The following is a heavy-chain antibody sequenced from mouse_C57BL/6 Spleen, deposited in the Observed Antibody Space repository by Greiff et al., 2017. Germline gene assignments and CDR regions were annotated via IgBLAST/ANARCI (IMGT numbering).Heavy chain of an antibody. D-gene: IGHD2-4*01. J-gene: IGHJ2*01. Sequence: EVQRVESGGGLVKPGGSLKLSCAASGFTFSDYGMHWVRQAPEKGLEWVAYISSGSSTIYYADTVKGRFTIARDNAKNTLFLQMTSLRSEDTAMYYCARTDIYYDYGLDYWGQGTTLTVSS. CDR2: ISSGSSTI. V-gene: IGHV5-17*01. CDR1: GFTFSDYG. CDR3: ARTDIYYDYGLDY.